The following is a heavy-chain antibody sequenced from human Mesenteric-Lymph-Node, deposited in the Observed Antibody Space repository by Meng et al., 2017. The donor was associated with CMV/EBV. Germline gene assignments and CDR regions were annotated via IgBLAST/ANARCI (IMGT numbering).Heavy chain of an antibody. V-gene: IGHV4-34*01. CDR1: GGSFSGYY. CDR2: INHSGST. Sequence: SETLSLTCAVYGGSFSGYYWSWTRQPPGKGLEWIGEINHSGSTNYNPSLKSRVTISVDTSKNQFSLNLSSVTAADTAVYYCARVSGKKQIKYYFDFWGQGTLVTVSS. D-gene: IGHD1-26*01. J-gene: IGHJ4*02. CDR3: ARVSGKKQIKYYFDF.